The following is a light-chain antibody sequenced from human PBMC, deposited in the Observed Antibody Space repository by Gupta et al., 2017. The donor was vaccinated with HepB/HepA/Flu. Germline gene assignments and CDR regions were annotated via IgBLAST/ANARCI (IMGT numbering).Light chain of an antibody. CDR3: QQDNSYSLT. CDR2: SAS. Sequence: DIQMTPSPSTRSASVGDRVTITCRARESISDWLAWYHHKPGKAPKLLIYSASTLESGVPSRFSGSGSGTEFTLTISILQPDDYATYYCQQDNSYSLTFGGGTKVEMK. V-gene: IGKV1-5*03. CDR1: ESISDW. J-gene: IGKJ4*01.